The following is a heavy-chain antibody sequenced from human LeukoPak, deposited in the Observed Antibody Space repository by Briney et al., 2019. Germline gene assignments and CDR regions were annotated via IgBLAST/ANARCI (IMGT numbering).Heavy chain of an antibody. CDR2: IRYGGSTK. D-gene: IGHD6-13*01. J-gene: IGHJ4*02. CDR3: AKDRPIAAAGTLDY. CDR1: GFTFSSYG. Sequence: GESLRLSCAASGFTFSSYGMHWVRQAPGKGLEWVAFIRYGGSTKYNADSVKGRFTIFRDNSKNTLNLQMNSLRAEDTAVYYCAKDRPIAAAGTLDYWGQGTLVTVSS. V-gene: IGHV3-30*02.